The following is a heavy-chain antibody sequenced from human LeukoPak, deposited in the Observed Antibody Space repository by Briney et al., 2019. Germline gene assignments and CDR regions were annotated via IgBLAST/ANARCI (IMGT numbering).Heavy chain of an antibody. J-gene: IGHJ4*02. CDR3: ARVWGGIVGGRFDF. Sequence: SETLSLTCTVSGGSISSSSHYWGWIRQPRGKGLEWIGSIYYSGSTYYNPSLKSRVTMSLDTSKNQFSLKLSSVTAADTAVYYCARVWGGIVGGRFDFWGQGTLVTVSS. D-gene: IGHD1-26*01. CDR1: GGSISSSSHY. V-gene: IGHV4-39*07. CDR2: IYYSGST.